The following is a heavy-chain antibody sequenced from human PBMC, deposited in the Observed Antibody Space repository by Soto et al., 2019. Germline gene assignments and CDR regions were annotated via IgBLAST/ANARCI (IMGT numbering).Heavy chain of an antibody. J-gene: IGHJ5*02. D-gene: IGHD6-19*01. CDR2: IYQSGVT. Sequence: SETLSLTCNMSGDSYSISTYSWSWLRQPPGKALQWIGFIYQSGVTSYNPSLASRVSISPDRSNNQCSLKLKSVTAADTAVYFCAGMPYTSGLRFDPWGPGTLVTVSS. CDR1: GDSYSISTYS. CDR3: AGMPYTSGLRFDP. V-gene: IGHV4-30-2*01.